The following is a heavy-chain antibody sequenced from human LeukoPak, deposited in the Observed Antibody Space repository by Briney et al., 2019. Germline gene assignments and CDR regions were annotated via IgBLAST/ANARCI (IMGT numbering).Heavy chain of an antibody. CDR1: GASISSYY. J-gene: IGHJ4*02. CDR2: IYTSGST. Sequence: SETLSLTCTVSGASISSYYWSWIRQPAGKGLEWIGRIYTSGSTNYNPSLESRVTLSVDTSKNQFSLKLRSVTAADTAVYYCARDYGGWRFDYWGQGTLVTVSS. D-gene: IGHD2-8*01. V-gene: IGHV4-4*07. CDR3: ARDYGGWRFDY.